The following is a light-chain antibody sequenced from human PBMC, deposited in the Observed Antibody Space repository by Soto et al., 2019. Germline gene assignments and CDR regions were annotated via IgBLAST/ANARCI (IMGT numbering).Light chain of an antibody. CDR3: SSYTSNSTLV. J-gene: IGLJ1*01. CDR1: SSDVGDYNY. CDR2: EVS. Sequence: QSALTQPASLSGSPGQSITISCTGTSSDVGDYNYVSWYQQHPGKAPKLVIYEVSNRPSGISHRFTGSKSGNTASLTISGLQADDEADYYCSSYTSNSTLVFGTGTKLTVL. V-gene: IGLV2-14*01.